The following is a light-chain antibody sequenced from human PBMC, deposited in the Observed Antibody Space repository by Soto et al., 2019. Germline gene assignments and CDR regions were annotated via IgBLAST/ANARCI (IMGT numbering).Light chain of an antibody. CDR2: GAS. CDR1: QSVSSSY. V-gene: IGKV3-20*01. Sequence: EIVLTQSPGTLSLSPGERATLSCRASQSVSSSYLAWYQQKPGQAPRLLIYGASSRATGIPDRFSGSGSGTDFTLTISRLEPEDFAVYYCQLGAFGLWTKVEIK. J-gene: IGKJ1*01. CDR3: QLGA.